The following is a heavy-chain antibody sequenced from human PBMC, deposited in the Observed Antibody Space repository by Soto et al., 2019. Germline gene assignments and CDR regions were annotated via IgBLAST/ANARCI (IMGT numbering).Heavy chain of an antibody. CDR2: IYPGDSDT. J-gene: IGHJ4*02. CDR3: ARHLPYSSSWYFDY. D-gene: IGHD6-6*01. CDR1: GYSFTTYW. Sequence: GESLKISCKGSGYSFTTYWIGWVRQMPGKGLEWTGIIYPGDSDTRYSPSFQGQVTISADKSISTAYLQWSSLKASDTAMYYCARHLPYSSSWYFDYWGQGTLVTVSS. V-gene: IGHV5-51*01.